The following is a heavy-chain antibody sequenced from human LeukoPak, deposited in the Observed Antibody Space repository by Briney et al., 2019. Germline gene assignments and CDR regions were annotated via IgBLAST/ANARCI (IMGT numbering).Heavy chain of an antibody. D-gene: IGHD3-9*01. J-gene: IGHJ3*02. CDR2: INWNGGST. V-gene: IGHV3-20*04. CDR3: AKEYDILTGYYAFDI. Sequence: GGSLRLSCAASGFTFDDYGMNWVRHAPGKGLEWVSGINWNGGSTDYADSVKGRFTISRDNSKNTLYLQMNSLRAEDTAVYYCAKEYDILTGYYAFDIWGQGTMVTVSS. CDR1: GFTFDDYG.